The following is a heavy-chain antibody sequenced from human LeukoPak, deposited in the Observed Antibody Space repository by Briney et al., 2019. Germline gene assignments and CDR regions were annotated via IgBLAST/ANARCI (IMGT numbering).Heavy chain of an antibody. Sequence: ASVNVSCKASGYTFTSYDINWVRQATGQGLECMGWMNPNSGNTGYAQKFQGRVTMTRNASISTAYMELSSLRSEDTAVYYCARGAHSSGWPFYYYYGMDVWGQGTTVTVSS. V-gene: IGHV1-8*01. CDR1: GYTFTSYD. CDR3: ARGAHSSGWPFYYYYGMDV. D-gene: IGHD6-19*01. CDR2: MNPNSGNT. J-gene: IGHJ6*02.